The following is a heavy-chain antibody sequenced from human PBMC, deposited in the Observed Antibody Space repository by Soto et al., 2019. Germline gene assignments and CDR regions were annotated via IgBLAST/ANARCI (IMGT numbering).Heavy chain of an antibody. J-gene: IGHJ6*02. CDR3: ARDDIPGIAVATYGMDV. CDR2: ISSGSKTI. CDR1: GFTFSSYS. V-gene: IGHV3-48*02. D-gene: IGHD6-19*01. Sequence: ESGGGLVQWGGSLRLSCVASGFTFSSYSVNWVRQAPGKGLEWVSYISSGSKTIYYADSVKGRFTVSRDNAKNSQYLQMNSLRDEDTAVYYCARDDIPGIAVATYGMDVWGQGTTVIVSS.